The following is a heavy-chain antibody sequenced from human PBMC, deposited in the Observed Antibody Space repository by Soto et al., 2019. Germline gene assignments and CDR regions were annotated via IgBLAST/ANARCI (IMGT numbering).Heavy chain of an antibody. CDR1: GGSISSYY. CDR3: ARHGSSGWRTYNWFDP. J-gene: IGHJ5*02. V-gene: IGHV4-59*08. Sequence: PSETLSLTCTVSGGSISSYYWSWIRQSPGKGLEWVAYISHTGTTDYNPSLKSRLTISLDTSKNQFSLKLTSVTAADTAVYYCARHGSSGWRTYNWFDPWGQGTLVTVSS. D-gene: IGHD6-19*01. CDR2: ISHTGTT.